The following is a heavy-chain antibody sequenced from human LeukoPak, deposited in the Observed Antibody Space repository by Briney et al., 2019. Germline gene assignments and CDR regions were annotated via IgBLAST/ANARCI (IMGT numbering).Heavy chain of an antibody. D-gene: IGHD6-25*01. CDR2: ISGSGHST. J-gene: IGHJ5*02. CDR3: AKETASFDP. Sequence: GGSLRLPCAASGFTFSSYAMTWVRQAPGKGLEWVSVISGSGHSTHYADSVKGRFTISRDNSKNTLYLQMHSLRAEDTAVYYCAKETASFDPWGQGTLVTVSS. V-gene: IGHV3-23*01. CDR1: GFTFSSYA.